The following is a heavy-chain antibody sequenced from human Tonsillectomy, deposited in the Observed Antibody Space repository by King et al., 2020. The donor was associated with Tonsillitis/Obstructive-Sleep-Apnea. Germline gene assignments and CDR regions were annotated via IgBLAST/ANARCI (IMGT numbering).Heavy chain of an antibody. J-gene: IGHJ4*02. D-gene: IGHD1-26*01. CDR1: GFTFSSYW. Sequence: VQLVESGGGLVQPGGSLRLSCATSGFTFSSYWMHWVRQAPGKGLVWVSRISSDGTDIRYADSVKGRFTISRDNAKNTLYLLLNTLRAEDTAVYYCARDESVAGPTTMHYWGQGTLVTVSS. V-gene: IGHV3-74*01. CDR2: ISSDGTDI. CDR3: ARDESVAGPTTMHY.